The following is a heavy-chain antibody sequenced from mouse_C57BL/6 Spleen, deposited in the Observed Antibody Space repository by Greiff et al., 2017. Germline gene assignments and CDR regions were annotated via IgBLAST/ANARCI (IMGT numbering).Heavy chain of an antibody. CDR2: IWSGGST. D-gene: IGHD1-1*01. Sequence: VQGVESGPGLVQPSQSLSITCTVSGFSLTSYGVHWVRQSPGKGLEWLGVIWSGGSTDYNAAFISRLSISKDNSKSQVFFKMNSLQADDTAIYYCARNYYGSEVSMDYWGQGTSVTVSS. J-gene: IGHJ4*01. V-gene: IGHV2-2*01. CDR1: GFSLTSYG. CDR3: ARNYYGSEVSMDY.